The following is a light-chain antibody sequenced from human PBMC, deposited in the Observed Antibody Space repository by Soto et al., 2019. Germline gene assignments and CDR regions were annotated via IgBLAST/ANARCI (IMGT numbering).Light chain of an antibody. Sequence: QSVLTQPASVSGSPGQSITISCTGTSSDVGGYNYVSWYQQHPGKAPKLLIYEVSTRPSGVSNRFSGSKSGNTASLTISGLQAEDEADYYCSSYTSRTLFVFGTGTKVTVL. V-gene: IGLV2-14*01. J-gene: IGLJ1*01. CDR2: EVS. CDR1: SSDVGGYNY. CDR3: SSYTSRTLFV.